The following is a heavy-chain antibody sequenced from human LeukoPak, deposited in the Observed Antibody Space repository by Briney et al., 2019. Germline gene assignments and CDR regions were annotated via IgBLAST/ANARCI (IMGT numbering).Heavy chain of an antibody. V-gene: IGHV1-46*01. Sequence: ASVTVSCKAFGYTFTIYYVHWVRQAPGQGLEWMGIINPSGGTNYAQKFQGRVTMTRDTSTSTVYMELSSLRSEDTAVYHCARGAPGYSSVWGQGTLVTVSS. CDR1: GYTFTIYY. J-gene: IGHJ4*02. CDR2: INPSGGT. D-gene: IGHD6-19*01. CDR3: ARGAPGYSSV.